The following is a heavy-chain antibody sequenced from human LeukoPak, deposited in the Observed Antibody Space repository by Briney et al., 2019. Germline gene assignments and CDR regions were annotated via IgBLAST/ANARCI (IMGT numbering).Heavy chain of an antibody. D-gene: IGHD5-18*01. CDR3: ARDPRNGLPDY. CDR1: GFAFSSYA. J-gene: IGHJ4*02. CDR2: ISYDGSNK. Sequence: PGGSLRLSCAASGFAFSSYAMSWVRQAPGKGLEWVAVISYDGSNKYYADSVKGRFTISRDNSKNTLYLQMNSLRAEDTAVYYCARDPRNGLPDYWGQGTLVTVSS. V-gene: IGHV3-30-3*01.